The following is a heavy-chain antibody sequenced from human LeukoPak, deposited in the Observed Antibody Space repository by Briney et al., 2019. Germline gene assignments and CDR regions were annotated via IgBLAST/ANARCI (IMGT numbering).Heavy chain of an antibody. CDR1: TFTFSSSA. CDR2: MSGSGDIT. D-gene: IGHD6-19*01. Sequence: GGSLRLSCAASTFTFSSSAMIWVRQAPGKGLEWVAGMSGSGDITYYADSVKGRFSISRDNSKSTLYLQMNSLRADDTALYYCAKCRYQSSGCDGESWGQGTLVTVST. V-gene: IGHV3-23*01. J-gene: IGHJ5*02. CDR3: AKCRYQSSGCDGES.